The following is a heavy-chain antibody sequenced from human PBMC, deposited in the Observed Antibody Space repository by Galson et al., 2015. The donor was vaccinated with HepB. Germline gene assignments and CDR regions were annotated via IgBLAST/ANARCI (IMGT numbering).Heavy chain of an antibody. V-gene: IGHV3-15*01. CDR3: TTDADYGDYHVAFDY. J-gene: IGHJ4*02. CDR1: GFTFSNAW. D-gene: IGHD4-17*01. Sequence: SLRLSCAASGFTFSNAWMSWVRQAPGKGLEWVGRIKSKTDGGTTDYAAPVKGRFTISRDDSKNTLYLQMNSLKTEDTAVYYCTTDADYGDYHVAFDYWGQGTLVTVSS. CDR2: IKSKTDGGTT.